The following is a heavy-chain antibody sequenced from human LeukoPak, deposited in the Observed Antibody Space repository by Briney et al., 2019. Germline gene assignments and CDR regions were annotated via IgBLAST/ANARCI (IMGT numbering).Heavy chain of an antibody. D-gene: IGHD3-10*01. V-gene: IGHV1-18*01. J-gene: IGHJ4*02. Sequence: ASVKVSCKASGYTFTTYGISWVRQAPGQGLEWMGWISPYNGNTYYAQKLQGRVTMTTDTTTGTAYMELGSLRSDDTAVYYCARDALRGFRGVIDWGQGTLVTVSS. CDR2: ISPYNGNT. CDR3: ARDALRGFRGVID. CDR1: GYTFTTYG.